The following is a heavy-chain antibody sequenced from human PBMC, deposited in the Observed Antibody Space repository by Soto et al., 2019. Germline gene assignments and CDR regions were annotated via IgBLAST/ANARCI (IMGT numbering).Heavy chain of an antibody. D-gene: IGHD2-2*01. CDR2: ISSSSSYI. J-gene: IGHJ4*02. CDR1: GFTFSSYS. Sequence: GGSLRLSCAASGFTFSSYSMNWVRQAPGKGLEWVSSISSSSSYIYYADSVKGRFTISRDNAKNSLYLQMNSLRAEDTAVYYCARGSRACSSTSCYGTWAYWGQGTLVTVSS. V-gene: IGHV3-21*01. CDR3: ARGSRACSSTSCYGTWAY.